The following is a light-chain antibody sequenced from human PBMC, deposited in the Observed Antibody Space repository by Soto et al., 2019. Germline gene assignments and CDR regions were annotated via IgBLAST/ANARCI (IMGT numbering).Light chain of an antibody. CDR3: QQYNDYSWT. V-gene: IGKV1-5*03. CDR1: QSISIW. CDR2: KAS. J-gene: IGKJ1*01. Sequence: DIQMTQSPSTLSASVGDRVAITCRASQSISIWLAWYQQKPGKAPKLLIYKASSLESGVPSRFSGSGSGTEFTLTISSLQADDFATYYCQQYNDYSWTFGQGTKVEIK.